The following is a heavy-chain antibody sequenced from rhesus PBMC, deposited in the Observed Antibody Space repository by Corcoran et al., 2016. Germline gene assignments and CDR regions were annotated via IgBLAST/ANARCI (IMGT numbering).Heavy chain of an antibody. J-gene: IGHJ5-1*01. CDR2: IYGSSTST. Sequence: QVQLQESGPGVVKPSETLSITRPVLGGSLSAVDRWTWIRKHPGKGLEWIGYIYGSSTSTNYNPSLKSRVTISKDTSKNQFSLKLSSVTAADTAVYYCARDQNNRFDVWGPGVLVTVSS. V-gene: IGHV4S10*01. CDR3: ARDQNNRFDV. CDR1: GGSLSAVDR.